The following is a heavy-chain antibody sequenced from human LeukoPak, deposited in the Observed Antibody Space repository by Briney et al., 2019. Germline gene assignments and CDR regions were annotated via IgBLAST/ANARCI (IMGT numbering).Heavy chain of an antibody. CDR3: AKDRPLYYYDSSGYYDY. CDR1: GFTFDDYA. J-gene: IGHJ4*02. CDR2: ISWNSGSI. V-gene: IGHV3-9*01. D-gene: IGHD3-22*01. Sequence: GGSLRLSCAASGFTFDDYAMHWVRQAPGRGLEWVSGISWNSGSIGYADSVKGRFTISRDNAKNSLYLQMNSLRAEDTALYYCAKDRPLYYYDSSGYYDYWGQGTLVTVSS.